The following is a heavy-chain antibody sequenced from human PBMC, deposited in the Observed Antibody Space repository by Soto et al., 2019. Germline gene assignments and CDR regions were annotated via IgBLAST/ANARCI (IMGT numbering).Heavy chain of an antibody. V-gene: IGHV3-74*01. Sequence: EVQLVESGGGLVQPGGSLRLSCAASGFTFSSYWMHWVRQVPGKGLVWVSRITSDGRSANFADSVEGRFTISRDNAKNTLYLQMNSLRVEDTAVYYCTRTSRWIQALDYWGQGTLVTVSS. CDR2: ITSDGRSA. D-gene: IGHD5-18*01. J-gene: IGHJ4*02. CDR1: GFTFSSYW. CDR3: TRTSRWIQALDY.